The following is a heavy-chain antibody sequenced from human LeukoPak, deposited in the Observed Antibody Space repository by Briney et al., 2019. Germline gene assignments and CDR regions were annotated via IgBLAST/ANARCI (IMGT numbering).Heavy chain of an antibody. CDR1: GFTFRNAW. J-gene: IGHJ5*02. Sequence: TGGSLRLSCAASGFTFRNAWTNWVRQAPGKGLEWVGRIKSKIDGGTTDYAAPVKGRFTISRDDSKNTLYLQMNSLRAEDTAVYYCARVGPPTGDYGDAWFDPWGQGTLVTVSS. CDR2: IKSKIDGGTT. D-gene: IGHD4-17*01. V-gene: IGHV3-15*01. CDR3: ARVGPPTGDYGDAWFDP.